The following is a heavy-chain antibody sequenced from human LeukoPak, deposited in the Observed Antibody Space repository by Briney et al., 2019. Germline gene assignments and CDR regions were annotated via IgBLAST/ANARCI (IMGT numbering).Heavy chain of an antibody. CDR3: ARDTDKSRYCSGGSCYVFDY. Sequence: PGGSLRLSCAASGFTFSSYEMNWVRQAPGKGLEWVSYISSSGSTIYYADSVKGRFTTSRDNAKNSLYLQMNSLRAEDTAVYYCARDTDKSRYCSGGSCYVFDYWGQGTLVTVSS. V-gene: IGHV3-48*03. CDR2: ISSSGSTI. J-gene: IGHJ4*02. D-gene: IGHD2-15*01. CDR1: GFTFSSYE.